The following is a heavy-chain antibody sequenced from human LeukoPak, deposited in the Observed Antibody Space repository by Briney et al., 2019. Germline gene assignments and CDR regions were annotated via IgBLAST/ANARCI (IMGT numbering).Heavy chain of an antibody. D-gene: IGHD3-10*01. CDR3: ARDRAITR. V-gene: IGHV4-59*12. CDR2: IYYSGST. J-gene: IGHJ4*02. CDR1: GGSISSYY. Sequence: SETLSLTCTVSGGSISSYYWSWIRQPPGKGLEWIGYIYYSGSTNYNPSLKSRVTISVDTSKNQFSLKLSSVTAADTAVYYCARDRAITRWGQGTLVTVSS.